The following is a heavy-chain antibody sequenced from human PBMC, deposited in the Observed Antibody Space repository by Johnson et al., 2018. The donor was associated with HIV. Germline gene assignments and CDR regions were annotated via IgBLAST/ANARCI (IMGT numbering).Heavy chain of an antibody. V-gene: IGHV3-30-3*01. J-gene: IGHJ3*02. CDR3: ARDDPRSAFDI. CDR2: ISYDGSNK. CDR1: GFTFSSYA. Sequence: QVQLVESGGGLVRPGGSLRLSCAASGFTFSSYAMHWVRQAPGKGLEWVAVISYDGSNKYYADSVKGRFTISRDNSKNTLYLQMNSLRAEDTAVYYCARDDPRSAFDIWGQGTMVTVSS.